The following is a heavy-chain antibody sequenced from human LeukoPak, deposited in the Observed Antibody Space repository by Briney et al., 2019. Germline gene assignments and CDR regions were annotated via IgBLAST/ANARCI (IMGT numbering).Heavy chain of an antibody. Sequence: SETLSLTCTVSGGSISSYYWSWIRQPPGKGLEWIGYIYYSGSTNYNPSLKSRVTISVDTSKKQFSLKLSCVTAADTAVYYCASVTMVRGVISWGRGTLVTVSS. CDR2: IYYSGST. V-gene: IGHV4-59*01. CDR1: GGSISSYY. CDR3: ASVTMVRGVIS. J-gene: IGHJ4*02. D-gene: IGHD3-10*01.